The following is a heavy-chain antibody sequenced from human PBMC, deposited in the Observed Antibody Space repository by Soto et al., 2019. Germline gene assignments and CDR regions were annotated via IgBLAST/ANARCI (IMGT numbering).Heavy chain of an antibody. CDR1: GFTFTSSA. CDR2: IVVGSGNT. D-gene: IGHD3-9*01. CDR3: ARDPYVLRYFDWTKYYYGMDV. V-gene: IGHV1-58*01. J-gene: IGHJ6*02. Sequence: GASVQVSCKASGFTFTSSAVQWVRQARGQRLEWIGWIVVGSGNTNYAQKFQERVTITRDMSTSTAYMELSSLRSEDTAVYYCARDPYVLRYFDWTKYYYGMDVWGQGTTVTVSS.